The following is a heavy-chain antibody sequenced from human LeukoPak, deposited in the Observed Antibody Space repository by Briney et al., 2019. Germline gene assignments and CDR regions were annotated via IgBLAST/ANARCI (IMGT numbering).Heavy chain of an antibody. CDR3: ARGVYFDWLPNNWFDP. Sequence: SETLSLTCTVSGGSISSYYWSWIRQPPGKGLEWIGYIYYSGSTNYNPPLKSRVTISVDTSKNQFSLKLSSVTAADTAVYYCARGVYFDWLPNNWFDPWGQGTLVTVSS. CDR1: GGSISSYY. D-gene: IGHD3-9*01. CDR2: IYYSGST. V-gene: IGHV4-59*01. J-gene: IGHJ5*02.